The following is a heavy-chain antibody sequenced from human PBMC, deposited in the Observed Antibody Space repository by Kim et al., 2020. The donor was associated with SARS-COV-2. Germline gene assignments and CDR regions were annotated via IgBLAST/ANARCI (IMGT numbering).Heavy chain of an antibody. J-gene: IGHJ5*02. Sequence: LSLTCAASGFTFDDYAMHWVRQAPGKGLEWVSGISWNSGSIGYADSVKGRFTISRDNAKNSLYLQMNSLRAEDTALYYCAKDPYGSGTAPNWFDPWGQGTLVTVSS. D-gene: IGHD3-10*01. CDR1: GFTFDDYA. V-gene: IGHV3-9*01. CDR3: AKDPYGSGTAPNWFDP. CDR2: ISWNSGSI.